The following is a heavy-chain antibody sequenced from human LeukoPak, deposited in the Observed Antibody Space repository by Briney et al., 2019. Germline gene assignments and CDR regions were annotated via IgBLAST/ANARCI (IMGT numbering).Heavy chain of an antibody. D-gene: IGHD5-18*01. CDR2: ISWDGGST. V-gene: IGHV3-43D*03. J-gene: IGHJ6*03. CDR1: GFTFDDYA. Sequence: PGGSLRLSCAASGFTFDDYAMHWVRQAPGKGLEWVSLISWDGGSTYYADSVKGRFTISRDNSKNSLYLQMNSLRAEDTALYYCAKDGSEYSYGPNIYYYYYMDVWGKGTTVTVSS. CDR3: AKDGSEYSYGPNIYYYYYMDV.